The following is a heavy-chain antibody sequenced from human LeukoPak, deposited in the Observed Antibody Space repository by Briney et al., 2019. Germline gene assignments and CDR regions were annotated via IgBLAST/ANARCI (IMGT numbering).Heavy chain of an antibody. CDR3: TRGGYNNYHYGMDV. V-gene: IGHV3-73*01. CDR2: IRSKANTYAT. Sequence: PGGSLRLSCAASGFSFSGSAMHWVRQASGKGLEWVGRIRSKANTYATAYAASVKGRFTISRDDSKNTAYLQMNSLKTEDTAVYYCTRGGYNNYHYGMDVWGQGTTVTVSS. CDR1: GFSFSGSA. J-gene: IGHJ6*02. D-gene: IGHD5-24*01.